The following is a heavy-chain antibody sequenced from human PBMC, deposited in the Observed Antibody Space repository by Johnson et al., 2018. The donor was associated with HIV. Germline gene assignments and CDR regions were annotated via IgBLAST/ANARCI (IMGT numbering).Heavy chain of an antibody. CDR3: ARTRQGAFDI. CDR2: IYSGGGT. CDR1: GFTVSSNY. Sequence: VQLVESGGGVVQPGGSLRLSCAASGFTVSSNYMSWVRQAPGTGLEWVSVIYSGGGTYYEDSVKGRFTISRDNSKNTLYLQMNSLRPQDTAVYYCARTRQGAFDIWGQGTMVTVSS. J-gene: IGHJ3*02. V-gene: IGHV3-66*02.